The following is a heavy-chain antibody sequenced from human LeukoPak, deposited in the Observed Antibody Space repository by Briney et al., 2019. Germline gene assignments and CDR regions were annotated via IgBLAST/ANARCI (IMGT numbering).Heavy chain of an antibody. D-gene: IGHD6-6*01. CDR1: GYTFTSYY. V-gene: IGHV1-46*01. CDR2: INLSVGST. CDR3: ARELSSSSRLLDS. Sequence: ASVKVSCKASGYTFTSYYMHWVRRAPGQGLEWMGIINLSVGSTSHAQKFQGRVTMTRDMSTSTVYMELSSLRSEDTAVYYCARELSSSSRLLDSWGQGTLVTVSS. J-gene: IGHJ4*02.